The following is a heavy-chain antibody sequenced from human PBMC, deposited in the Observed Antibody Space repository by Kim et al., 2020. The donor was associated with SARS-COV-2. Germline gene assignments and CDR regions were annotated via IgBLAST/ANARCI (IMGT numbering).Heavy chain of an antibody. CDR3: ARGAVGITAPHY. J-gene: IGHJ4*02. V-gene: IGHV4-4*07. D-gene: IGHD1-26*01. CDR2: IYANGNT. CDR1: GGSISTYT. Sequence: SETLSLTCFVSGGSISTYTWSWIRQTAGKGLEWIGRIYANGNTNYNPSLEGRLTMSVDTSNNQISLSLRSVTAADTAMYYCARGAVGITAPHYWGQGTLVTVSS.